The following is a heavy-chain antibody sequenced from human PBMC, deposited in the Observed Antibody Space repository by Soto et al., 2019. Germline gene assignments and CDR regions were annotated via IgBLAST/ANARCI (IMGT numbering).Heavy chain of an antibody. D-gene: IGHD3-22*01. CDR1: GFTFSSYS. Sequence: LRLSCAASGFTFSSYSMNWVRQAPGKGLEWVSSISSSSSYIYYADSVKGRFTISRDNAKNSLYLQMNSLRAEDTAVYYCARDGYYYDSSGYHDYWGQGTLVTVSS. V-gene: IGHV3-21*01. J-gene: IGHJ4*02. CDR2: ISSSSSYI. CDR3: ARDGYYYDSSGYHDY.